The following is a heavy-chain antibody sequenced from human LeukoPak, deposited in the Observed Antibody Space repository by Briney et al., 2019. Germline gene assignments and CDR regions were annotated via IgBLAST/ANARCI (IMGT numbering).Heavy chain of an antibody. V-gene: IGHV4-39*07. CDR3: ARGSDCSGGSCYPYFDY. Sequence: SETLSLTCTVSGGSISSSSYYWGWIRQPPGKGLEWLGEINHSGSTNYNPSLKSRVTISVDTSKNQFSLKLSSVTAADTAVYYCARGSDCSGGSCYPYFDYWGQGTLVTVSS. CDR2: INHSGST. CDR1: GGSISSSSYY. J-gene: IGHJ4*02. D-gene: IGHD2-15*01.